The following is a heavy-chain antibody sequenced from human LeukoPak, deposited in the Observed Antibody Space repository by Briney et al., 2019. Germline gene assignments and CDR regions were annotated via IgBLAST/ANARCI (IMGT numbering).Heavy chain of an antibody. Sequence: SETLSLTCTVSGGSVSSGTYYWSWIRQPPGEGGEWIGYIYYSGSTNYNPSLKSRVTISVDTSKNQFSLKLSSVTAADTAVYYCARVEWFGELSPFDIWGQGTMVTVSS. CDR1: GGSVSSGTYY. J-gene: IGHJ3*02. CDR2: IYYSGST. CDR3: ARVEWFGELSPFDI. V-gene: IGHV4-61*01. D-gene: IGHD3-10*01.